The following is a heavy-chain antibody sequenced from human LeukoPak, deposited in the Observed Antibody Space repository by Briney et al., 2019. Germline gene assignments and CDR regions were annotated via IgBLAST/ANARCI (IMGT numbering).Heavy chain of an antibody. CDR1: GFTFTSFS. CDR2: INTVATYI. V-gene: IGHV3-21*01. Sequence: RGSLRLSCAASGFTFTSFSFNWVRQAPGKGLEWVSSINTVATYIYYADSVRGRFTISRDNAKNSVYLQMDSLRAEDTGVYYCARLRRNGDSGGFYYYYDYWGQGTLVTVSS. CDR3: ARLRRNGDSGGFYYYYDY. D-gene: IGHD3-22*01. J-gene: IGHJ4*02.